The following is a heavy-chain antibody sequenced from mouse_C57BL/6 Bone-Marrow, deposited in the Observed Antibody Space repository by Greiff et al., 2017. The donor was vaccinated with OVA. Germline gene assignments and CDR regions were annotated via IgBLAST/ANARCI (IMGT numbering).Heavy chain of an antibody. D-gene: IGHD1-1*01. Sequence: EVQRVESGGDLVKPGGSLKLSCAASGFTFSSYGMSWVRQTPDKRLEWVATISSGGSYTSYPDSVKGRFTISRDNAKNTLYLQKSSLKSDDTAMYYCARQRITTVVAADYWGQGTTLTVSS. J-gene: IGHJ2*01. CDR3: ARQRITTVVAADY. CDR2: ISSGGSYT. CDR1: GFTFSSYG. V-gene: IGHV5-6*01.